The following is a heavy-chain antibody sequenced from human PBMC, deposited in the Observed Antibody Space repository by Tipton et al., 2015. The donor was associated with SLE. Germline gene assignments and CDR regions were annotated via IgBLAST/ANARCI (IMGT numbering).Heavy chain of an antibody. J-gene: IGHJ6*02. CDR2: IYYSGST. V-gene: IGHV4-59*11. Sequence: TLSLTCTVSGGSISSHYWSWIRQPPGKGLEWIGYIYYSGSTNYNPSLKSRVTISVDTSKNQFSLKLSSVTAADTAVYYCARAAFRYYYAMDIWGQGSTVTVSS. CDR1: GGSISSHY. CDR3: ARAAFRYYYAMDI.